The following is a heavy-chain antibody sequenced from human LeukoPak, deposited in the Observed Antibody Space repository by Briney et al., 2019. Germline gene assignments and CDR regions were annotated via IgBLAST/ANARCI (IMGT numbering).Heavy chain of an antibody. Sequence: ASVKVSCKASGYTFTGYYMHWVRQAPGQGLEWMGIINPSGGSTSYAQKFQGRVTMTRDTSTSTVYMELSSLRSEDTAVYYCARKDTIFGYFDYWGQGTLVTVSS. CDR1: GYTFTGYY. D-gene: IGHD3-3*01. CDR3: ARKDTIFGYFDY. V-gene: IGHV1-46*01. CDR2: INPSGGST. J-gene: IGHJ4*02.